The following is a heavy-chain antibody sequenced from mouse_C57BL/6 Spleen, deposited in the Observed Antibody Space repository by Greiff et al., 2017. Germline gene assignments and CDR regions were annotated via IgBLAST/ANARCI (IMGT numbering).Heavy chain of an antibody. CDR1: GYTFTSYW. Sequence: QVQLQQPGAELVRPGSSVKLSCKASGYTFTSYWMHWVKQRPIQGLEWIGNIDPSDSETHYNQKFKDKATLTVDKSSSTAYMQLSSLTSEDSAVYYCARDPLDYSNYDYWGQGTTLTVSS. V-gene: IGHV1-52*01. D-gene: IGHD2-5*01. J-gene: IGHJ2*01. CDR3: ARDPLDYSNYDY. CDR2: IDPSDSET.